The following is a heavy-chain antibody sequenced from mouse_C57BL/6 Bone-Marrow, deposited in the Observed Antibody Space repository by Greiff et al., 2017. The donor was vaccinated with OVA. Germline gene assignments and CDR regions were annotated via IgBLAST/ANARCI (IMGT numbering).Heavy chain of an antibody. CDR3: TSYGNYEYYFDY. CDR1: GFNIKDDY. Sequence: VHVKQSGAELVRPGASVKLSCTASGFNIKDDYMHWVKQRPEQGLEWIGWIDPENGDTEYASKFQGKATITADTSSNTAYLQLSSLTSEDTAVYYCTSYGNYEYYFDYWGQGTTLTVSS. J-gene: IGHJ2*01. V-gene: IGHV14-4*01. CDR2: IDPENGDT. D-gene: IGHD2-1*01.